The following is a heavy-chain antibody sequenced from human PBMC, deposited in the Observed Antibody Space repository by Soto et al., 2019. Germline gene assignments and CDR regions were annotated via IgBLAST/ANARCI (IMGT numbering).Heavy chain of an antibody. V-gene: IGHV4-39*01. D-gene: IGHD3-9*01. Sequence: SETLSLTCTVSGGSISSSSYYWGWIRQPPGKGLEWIGSIYYSGSTYYNPSLKSRVTISVDTSKNQFSLKLRSVTAADTAVYYCARYVNPYDTAVWFDPWGQGTLVTVSS. CDR2: IYYSGST. CDR1: GGSISSSSYY. CDR3: ARYVNPYDTAVWFDP. J-gene: IGHJ5*02.